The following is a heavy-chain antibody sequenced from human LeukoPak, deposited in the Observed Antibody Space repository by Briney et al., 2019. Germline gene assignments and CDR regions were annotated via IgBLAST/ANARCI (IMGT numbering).Heavy chain of an antibody. CDR3: ARPRDDYGDYALALDY. CDR2: IYHSGST. D-gene: IGHD4-17*01. CDR1: GYSISSGYY. J-gene: IGHJ4*02. Sequence: PSETLSLTCTVSGYSISSGYYWGWIRQPPGKGLEWIGSIYHSGSTYYNPSLNSRVTISVDTSKNQFSLKLSSVTAADTAVYYCARPRDDYGDYALALDYWGQGTLVTVSS. V-gene: IGHV4-38-2*02.